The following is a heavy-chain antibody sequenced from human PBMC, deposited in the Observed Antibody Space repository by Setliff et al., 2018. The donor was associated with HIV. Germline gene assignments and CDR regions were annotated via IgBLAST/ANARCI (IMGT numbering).Heavy chain of an antibody. CDR3: TRCAAGPYCRNSFEY. CDR1: GLTFNRYW. J-gene: IGHJ4*02. CDR2: IRVSGGGT. Sequence: GGSLRLSCVASGLTFNRYWMSWVRQVPGKGLEWVSAIRVSGGGTFYADSVSGRFTISRDNAKNSLDLEMRYLRGDDTAIYYCTRCAAGPYCRNSFEYWGRGALVTVSS. V-gene: IGHV3-23*01. D-gene: IGHD2-15*01.